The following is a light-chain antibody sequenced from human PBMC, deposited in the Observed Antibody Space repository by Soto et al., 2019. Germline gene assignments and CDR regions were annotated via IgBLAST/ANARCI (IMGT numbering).Light chain of an antibody. V-gene: IGKV3-20*01. J-gene: IGKJ4*01. CDR2: AAS. CDR1: QTMTRAY. CDR3: QQYASSPLT. Sequence: EIVLMQSPGTLSLSPGERATLSCRASQTMTRAYVAWYQQKPGQAPRLLIYAASYRATGISDRFSGSGSETDFTLTISRLEPEDFADYYCQQYASSPLTFGGGTKVEIK.